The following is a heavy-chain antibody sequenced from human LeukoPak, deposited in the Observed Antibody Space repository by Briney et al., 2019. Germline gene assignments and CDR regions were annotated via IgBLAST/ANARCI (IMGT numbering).Heavy chain of an antibody. Sequence: ASVKVSCKASGGTFSSYAISWVRQAPGQGLEWMGWINVGNGNTKYSQKFQGRVTITRDTSANTAFMELSSLRSEDTAVYYCARAPIVVVPAAYFDYWGQGTLVTVSS. D-gene: IGHD2-2*01. V-gene: IGHV1-3*01. CDR2: INVGNGNT. J-gene: IGHJ4*02. CDR3: ARAPIVVVPAAYFDY. CDR1: GGTFSSYA.